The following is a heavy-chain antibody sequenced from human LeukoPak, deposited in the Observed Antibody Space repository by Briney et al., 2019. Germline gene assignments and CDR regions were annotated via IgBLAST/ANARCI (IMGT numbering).Heavy chain of an antibody. J-gene: IGHJ5*02. V-gene: IGHV4-39*01. CDR3: ARHDRGFANPRLLRGQNWFDP. CDR1: GGSISSSSYY. CDR2: IYYSGGT. Sequence: PSETLSLTCTVSGGSISSSSYYWGWIRQPPGKGLEWIGSIYYSGGTYYNPSLKSRVTISVDTSKNQFSLKLSSVTAADTAVYYCARHDRGFANPRLLRGQNWFDPWGQGTLVTVSS. D-gene: IGHD3-10*01.